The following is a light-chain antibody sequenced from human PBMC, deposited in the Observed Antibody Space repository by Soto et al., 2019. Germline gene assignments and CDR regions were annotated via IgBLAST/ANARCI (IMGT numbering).Light chain of an antibody. CDR1: QSISSY. J-gene: IGKJ3*01. CDR2: AAS. CDR3: QQRYSTPLLT. Sequence: DIQMTQSPSSLSASVGDRVTITCRASQSISSYLNWYQQKPVKAPKLLIYAASSLQSGVPSRFSGSCIGTDFTLPISSLQPDDFATYYCQQRYSTPLLTFGPGTKVDIK. V-gene: IGKV1-39*01.